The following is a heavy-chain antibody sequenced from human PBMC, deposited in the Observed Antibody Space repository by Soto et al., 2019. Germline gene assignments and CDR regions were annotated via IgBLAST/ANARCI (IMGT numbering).Heavy chain of an antibody. V-gene: IGHV4-59*02. CDR1: IGSVTSYY. J-gene: IGHJ4*02. CDR3: ARYDFVAFYFDH. D-gene: IGHD3-3*01. CDR2: MYYRGTT. Sequence: SETLSLTCSVSIGSVTSYYWSWIRQPPGKGLEWIGDMYYRGTTNYNPSLKSRVTISIDTSKNQFSLKMTSVTAADTAVYYCARYDFVAFYFDHWGQGTLVTVSS.